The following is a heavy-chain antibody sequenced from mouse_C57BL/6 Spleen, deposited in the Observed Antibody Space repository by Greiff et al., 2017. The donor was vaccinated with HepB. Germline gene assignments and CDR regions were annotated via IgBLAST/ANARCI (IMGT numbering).Heavy chain of an antibody. CDR2: IYPRSGNT. CDR3: ARSPTGTAWFAY. J-gene: IGHJ3*01. Sequence: QVQLKQSGAELARPEASVKLSCKASGYTFTSYGISWVKQRTGQGLEWIGEIYPRSGNTYYNEKFKGKATLTADKSSSTAYMELRSLTSEDSAVYFCARSPTGTAWFAYWGQGTLVTVSA. CDR1: GYTFTSYG. D-gene: IGHD4-1*02. V-gene: IGHV1-81*01.